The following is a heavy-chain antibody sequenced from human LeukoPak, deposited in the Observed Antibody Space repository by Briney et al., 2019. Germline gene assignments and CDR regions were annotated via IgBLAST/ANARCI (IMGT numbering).Heavy chain of an antibody. D-gene: IGHD3-16*01. J-gene: IGHJ5*02. CDR2: ISTYNGNT. CDR3: ATEKIGGLDP. CDR1: GHILSICG. V-gene: IGHV1-18*01. Sequence: ASVKVSCKASGHILSICGVTWGRQAPGQELEWMGWISTYNGNTDYAEQFRGRISMSADTPTNTAYMELRRLSTDDTAIYSCATEKIGGLDPWGQGTLVTVSS.